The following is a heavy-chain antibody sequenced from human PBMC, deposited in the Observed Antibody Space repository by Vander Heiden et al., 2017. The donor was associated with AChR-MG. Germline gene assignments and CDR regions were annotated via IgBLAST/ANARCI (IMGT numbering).Heavy chain of an antibody. Sequence: EVQLLESGGGLVQPGGSLRLSCEASGFTFSSYAMSWVRQAPGKGLEWVSAISGSGGSTYYADSVKGRFTISRDNSKNTLYLQMNSLRAEDTAVYYCANGGVGYSYGYFDYWGQGTLVTVSS. CDR2: ISGSGGST. V-gene: IGHV3-23*01. D-gene: IGHD5-18*01. J-gene: IGHJ4*02. CDR3: ANGGVGYSYGYFDY. CDR1: GFTFSSYA.